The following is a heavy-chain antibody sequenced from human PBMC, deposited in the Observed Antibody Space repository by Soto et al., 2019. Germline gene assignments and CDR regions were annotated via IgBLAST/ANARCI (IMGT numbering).Heavy chain of an antibody. CDR3: AREGDDRHFFFDS. V-gene: IGHV4-4*07. Sequence: SETLSLTCNVSGRSMISYYWSWIRQPAGKGLEWIGRIYTGGNTNYNPSLKSRVTMSVDTSKSQFSLSLTSVTAADTAVYYCAREGDDRHFFFDSWGQGTLVTV. D-gene: IGHD3-3*02. CDR1: GRSMISYY. J-gene: IGHJ4*02. CDR2: IYTGGNT.